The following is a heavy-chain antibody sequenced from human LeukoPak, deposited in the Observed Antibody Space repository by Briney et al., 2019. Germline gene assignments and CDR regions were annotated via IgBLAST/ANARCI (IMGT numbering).Heavy chain of an antibody. J-gene: IGHJ4*02. D-gene: IGHD6-19*01. Sequence: GGSLRLSCAASEFIFSDYAMGWVRQAPGKGLEWVSTIDKTTYPTFYADSVKGRFTISRDNSKNTLYLQMNSLRTEDTAVYFCAKFEGATVPGWFNDYWGQGILVTVSS. CDR1: EFIFSDYA. CDR3: AKFEGATVPGWFNDY. V-gene: IGHV3-23*05. CDR2: IDKTTYPT.